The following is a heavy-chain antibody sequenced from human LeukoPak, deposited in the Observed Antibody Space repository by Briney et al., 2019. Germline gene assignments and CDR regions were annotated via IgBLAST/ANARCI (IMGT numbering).Heavy chain of an antibody. D-gene: IGHD6-6*01. Sequence: SETLSLTCTVSGGSIGSYYWSWIRQPPGKGLEWIGYIYYSGSTNYNPSLKSRVTISVDTSKNQFSLKLSSVTAADTAVYYCARDSSSIAARRGYYYFYMDVWGKGTTVTVSS. J-gene: IGHJ6*03. V-gene: IGHV4-59*01. CDR1: GGSIGSYY. CDR3: ARDSSSIAARRGYYYFYMDV. CDR2: IYYSGST.